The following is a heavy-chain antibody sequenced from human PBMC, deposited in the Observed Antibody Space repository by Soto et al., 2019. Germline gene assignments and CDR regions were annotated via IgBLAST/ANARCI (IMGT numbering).Heavy chain of an antibody. D-gene: IGHD3-10*01. Sequence: AASVKVSCKASGYTFTSYAMHWVRQAPGQRLGWMGWINAGNGKTKYSQKFQGRVTITRDTSASTAYMELSSLRSEDTAVYYCARDNRLLWFGESMNWFDPWGQGTLVTVSS. CDR1: GYTFTSYA. CDR3: ARDNRLLWFGESMNWFDP. CDR2: INAGNGKT. J-gene: IGHJ5*02. V-gene: IGHV1-3*01.